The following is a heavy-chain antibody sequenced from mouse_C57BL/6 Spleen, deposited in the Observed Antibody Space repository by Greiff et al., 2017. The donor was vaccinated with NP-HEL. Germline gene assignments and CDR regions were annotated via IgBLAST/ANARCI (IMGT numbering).Heavy chain of an antibody. J-gene: IGHJ2*01. CDR1: GYTFTDYY. CDR3: ARMSFDY. CDR2: INPNNGGT. V-gene: IGHV1-26*01. Sequence: EVKLQQSGPELVKPGASVKISCKASGYTFTDYYMNWVKQSHGKSLEWIGDINPNNGGTSYNQKFKGKATLTVDKSSSTAYMELRSLTSEDSAVYYCARMSFDYWGQGTTLTVSS.